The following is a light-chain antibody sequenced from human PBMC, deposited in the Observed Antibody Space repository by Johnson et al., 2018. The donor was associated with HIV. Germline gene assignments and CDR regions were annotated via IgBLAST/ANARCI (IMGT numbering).Light chain of an antibody. V-gene: IGLV1-51*01. Sequence: HSVLTQPPSVSAAPGQKVTISCSGSSSNIGNNYVSWYQQLPGTAPKLLIYDNNKRPSGIPDRFSGSKSGTSATLVITGLQTGDEADYYCGTWDSSLSAYVFGTGTKVTVL. CDR1: SSNIGNNY. CDR2: DNN. J-gene: IGLJ1*01. CDR3: GTWDSSLSAYV.